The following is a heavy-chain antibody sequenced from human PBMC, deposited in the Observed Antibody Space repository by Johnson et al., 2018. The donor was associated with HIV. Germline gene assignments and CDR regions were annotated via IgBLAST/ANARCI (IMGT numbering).Heavy chain of an antibody. Sequence: VLLVESGGGLVQPGRSLRLSCAASGFTFDDYAMHWVRQAPGKGLEWVSGISWNSGSIGYADSVKGRFTISRDNAKNSLYLQMNSLRAEDTALYYCAKAGSGSYDDAFDIWGQGTMVTVSS. CDR3: AKAGSGSYDDAFDI. D-gene: IGHD1-26*01. J-gene: IGHJ3*02. V-gene: IGHV3-9*01. CDR1: GFTFDDYA. CDR2: ISWNSGSI.